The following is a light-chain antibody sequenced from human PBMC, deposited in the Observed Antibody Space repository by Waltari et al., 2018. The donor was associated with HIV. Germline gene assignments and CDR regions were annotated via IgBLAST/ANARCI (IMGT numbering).Light chain of an antibody. Sequence: SSDWSQPPSVSVSSGHTVTITCSGDNLGHKHVYWYQQRPGQSPVLVMSQNDKRPSGSPERFSGSKSGNTASLTISGTQTLDEATYYCQAWTSPGSIFGGGTILTVL. CDR3: QAWTSPGSI. V-gene: IGLV3-1*01. CDR1: NLGHKH. CDR2: QND. J-gene: IGLJ2*01.